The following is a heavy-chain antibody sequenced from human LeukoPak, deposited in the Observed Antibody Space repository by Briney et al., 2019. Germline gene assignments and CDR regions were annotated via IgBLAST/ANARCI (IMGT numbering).Heavy chain of an antibody. CDR1: GYTFTGYY. Sequence: ASVKVSCKASGYTFTGYYMHWVRQAPGQGLEWMGWINPNSGGTNYAQKFQGWVTMTRDTSISTAYMELSRLRSDDTAVYYCAKGLSYYYYYMDVWGKGTTVTVSS. V-gene: IGHV1-2*04. J-gene: IGHJ6*03. CDR2: INPNSGGT. CDR3: AKGLSYYYYYMDV.